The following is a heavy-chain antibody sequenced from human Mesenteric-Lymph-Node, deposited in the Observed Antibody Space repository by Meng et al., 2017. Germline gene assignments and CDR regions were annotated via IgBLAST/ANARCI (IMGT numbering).Heavy chain of an antibody. CDR2: IRSKANSYAT. CDR1: GFTFSGSA. Sequence: GESLKISCAASGFTFSGSAMHWVRQASGKGLEWVGRIRSKANSYATAYAASVKGRFTISRDNSKNTLYLQMNSLRAEDTAVYYCAKCRGYSSSWYSDNWGQGTLVTVSS. V-gene: IGHV3-73*01. CDR3: AKCRGYSSSWYSDN. J-gene: IGHJ4*02. D-gene: IGHD6-13*01.